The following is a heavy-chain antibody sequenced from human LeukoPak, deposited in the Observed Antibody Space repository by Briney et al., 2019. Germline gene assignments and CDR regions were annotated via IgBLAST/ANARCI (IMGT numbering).Heavy chain of an antibody. CDR1: GGSISSSSYY. Sequence: SETLSLTCTVSGGSISSSSYYWGWIRQPPGKGLEWIGSIYYSGSTYYNPSLKSRVTISVDTSKNQFSLKLSSVTAADTAVYYCARRSAAAGTYYWGQGTLVTVSS. V-gene: IGHV4-39*01. J-gene: IGHJ4*02. CDR3: ARRSAAAGTYY. D-gene: IGHD6-13*01. CDR2: IYYSGST.